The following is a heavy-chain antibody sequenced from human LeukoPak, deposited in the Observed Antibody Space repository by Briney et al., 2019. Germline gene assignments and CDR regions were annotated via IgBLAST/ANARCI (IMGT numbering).Heavy chain of an antibody. D-gene: IGHD4-17*01. CDR2: ISGSGGRT. CDR1: GFTFSSYA. Sequence: PGGSLRLSCGASGFTFSSYAMSWVRQAPGKGLEWVSTISGSGGRTYYGDSVKGRFTISRDNSKNTLYLQMNSLRVEDTAVYYCAKHQQIFGDSLMDVWGQGTTVTVSS. J-gene: IGHJ6*02. CDR3: AKHQQIFGDSLMDV. V-gene: IGHV3-23*01.